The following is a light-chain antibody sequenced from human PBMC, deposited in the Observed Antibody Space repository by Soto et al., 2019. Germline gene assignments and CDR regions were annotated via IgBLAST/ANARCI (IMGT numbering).Light chain of an antibody. Sequence: EIILTQSPASLSVSPGERATLSCRASQSVNNNLAWYQQKPGQAPRLLIYGASTRATGIPGRFRGSGSGTDFTVTISPLEPEDFAVYFCQQYDTTPWTFGQGTRVE. CDR2: GAS. V-gene: IGKV3-15*01. CDR3: QQYDTTPWT. CDR1: QSVNNN. J-gene: IGKJ1*01.